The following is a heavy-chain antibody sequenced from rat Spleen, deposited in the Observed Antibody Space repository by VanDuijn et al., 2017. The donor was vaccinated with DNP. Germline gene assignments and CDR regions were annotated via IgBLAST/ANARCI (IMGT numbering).Heavy chain of an antibody. CDR2: ISTSGGGT. D-gene: IGHD1-10*01. J-gene: IGHJ3*01. Sequence: EVQLVESGGGLVQPGRSMKLSCAASGFTFSSFPMAWVRQAPKKGLEWVATISTSGGGTYYPDSVKGRFTISRDNAENTLYLQMDSLRSEDTATYYCAKDGTTTYNWFAYWGQGTLVTVSS. CDR3: AKDGTTTYNWFAY. V-gene: IGHV5-46*01. CDR1: GFTFSSFP.